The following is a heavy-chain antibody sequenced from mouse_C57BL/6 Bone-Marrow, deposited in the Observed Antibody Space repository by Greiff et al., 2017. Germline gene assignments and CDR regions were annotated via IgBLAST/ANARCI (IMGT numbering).Heavy chain of an antibody. CDR1: GYTFTDYY. V-gene: IGHV1-19*01. CDR2: INPYNGGT. J-gene: IGHJ2*01. CDR3: ARGYSLDY. Sequence: EVQLQQSGPVLVKPGASVKMPCKASGYTFTDYYMNWVKQSHRKSLEWIGVINPYNGGTSYNQKFKGKATLTVDKSSSTAYMELNSLTSEDSAVYYCARGYSLDYWGQGTTLTVAS.